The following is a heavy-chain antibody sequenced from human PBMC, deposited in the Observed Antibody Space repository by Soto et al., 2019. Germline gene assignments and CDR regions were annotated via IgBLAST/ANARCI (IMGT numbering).Heavy chain of an antibody. D-gene: IGHD6-19*01. V-gene: IGHV1-69*01. CDR3: AGGRIVVAGSSAYYGMDV. Sequence: QVHLLLQSGAEVKKPGSSVKVSCKASGGNPSNSAISWVRQAPGQGLEWMGGTIPVFGIVSYAQNFQGRVTITADESTSTAYMELSSLRSEDTAVYFCAGGRIVVAGSSAYYGMDVWGQGTTVTVSS. CDR1: GGNPSNSA. CDR2: TIPVFGIV. J-gene: IGHJ6*02.